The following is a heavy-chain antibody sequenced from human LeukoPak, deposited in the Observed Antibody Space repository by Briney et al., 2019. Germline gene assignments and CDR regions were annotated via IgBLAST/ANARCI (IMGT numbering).Heavy chain of an antibody. D-gene: IGHD6-13*01. CDR2: IYLGDSDT. CDR3: TTNPGAAGRMGY. CDR1: GYSFTSYW. J-gene: IGHJ4*02. V-gene: IGHV5-51*01. Sequence: GESLKISCKGSGYSFTSYWIAWVRQMPGKGLEWMGVIYLGDSDTTYSPSFQGQVTISADKSISTAYLQWSSLKASDTAMYYCTTNPGAAGRMGYWGQGTLVTVSS.